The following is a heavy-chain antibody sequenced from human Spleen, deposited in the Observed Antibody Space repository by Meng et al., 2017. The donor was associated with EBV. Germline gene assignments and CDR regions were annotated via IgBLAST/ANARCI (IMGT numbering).Heavy chain of an antibody. CDR2: INHSGST. CDR1: GGPFSGYY. CDR3: ASRFAILGAEYFHR. Sequence: QVQLNQGGAGPVKPSETLSLTCAVYGGPFSGYYWSWIRQPPGKGLEWIGEINHSGSTKYNPSLKRRVTTSVEKSKKLFSLNLNSVTAADTAVYYCASRFAILGAEYFHRWGQGTLVTVSS. J-gene: IGHJ1*01. V-gene: IGHV4-34*01. D-gene: IGHD3-10*01.